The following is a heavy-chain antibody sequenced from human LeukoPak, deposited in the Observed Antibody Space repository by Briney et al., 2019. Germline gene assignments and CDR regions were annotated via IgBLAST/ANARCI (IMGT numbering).Heavy chain of an antibody. CDR1: GFTFSSYG. D-gene: IGHD3-16*01. CDR3: ARDPLGEGPNYYYGMDV. Sequence: GGSLRLSCAASGFTFSSYGMHWVRQAPGKGLEWVAVIWYDGSNKYYADSVKGRFTISRDNSKNTLYLQMNSLRAEDTAVYYCARDPLGEGPNYYYGMDVWGQGTTVTVSS. CDR2: IWYDGSNK. J-gene: IGHJ6*02. V-gene: IGHV3-33*01.